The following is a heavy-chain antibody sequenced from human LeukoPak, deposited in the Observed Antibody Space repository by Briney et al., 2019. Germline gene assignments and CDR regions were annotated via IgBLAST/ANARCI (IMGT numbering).Heavy chain of an antibody. CDR1: GGSISSSSYY. J-gene: IGHJ6*03. D-gene: IGHD3-3*01. CDR2: IYYSGST. CDR3: ARGSDDYDFWSGSNFYYMDV. V-gene: IGHV4-39*07. Sequence: SETLSLTCTVSGGSISSSSYYWGWIRQPPGKGLEWIGSIYYSGSTYYNPSLKSRVTISVDTSKNQFSLKLSSVTAADTAVYYCARGSDDYDFWSGSNFYYMDVWGKGTTVTVSS.